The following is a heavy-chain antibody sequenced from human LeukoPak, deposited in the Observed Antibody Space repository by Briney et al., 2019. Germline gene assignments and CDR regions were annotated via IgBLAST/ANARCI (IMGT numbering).Heavy chain of an antibody. CDR3: AKSNGVDRNGYNSDYFDY. J-gene: IGHJ4*02. CDR1: GFTFSSYA. Sequence: QTGGSLRLSCAASGFTFSSYAMHWVRQAPGKGLEYVSAISSNGGSTYYANSVKGRFTISRDNSKNTLYLQMGSLRAEDTAVYYCAKSNGVDRNGYNSDYFDYWGQGTLVTVSS. CDR2: ISSNGGST. V-gene: IGHV3-64*01. D-gene: IGHD5-24*01.